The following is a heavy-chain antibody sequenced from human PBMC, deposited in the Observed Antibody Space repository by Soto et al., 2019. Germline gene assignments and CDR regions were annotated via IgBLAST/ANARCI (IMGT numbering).Heavy chain of an antibody. CDR3: AHSRCGGDCLQSYSSHYYYGMDV. CDR1: GFSLSTSGVG. V-gene: IGHV2-5*02. Sequence: QITLKESGPTLVRPTQTLTLTCTFSGFSLSTSGVGVGGFRQPPGKPLEGLAPIYWDDDKRYSPSLKSRLTITKDTSKNQVVLTMTNMDPVDTATYYCAHSRCGGDCLQSYSSHYYYGMDVWGQGTTVTVSS. D-gene: IGHD2-21*02. J-gene: IGHJ6*02. CDR2: IYWDDDK.